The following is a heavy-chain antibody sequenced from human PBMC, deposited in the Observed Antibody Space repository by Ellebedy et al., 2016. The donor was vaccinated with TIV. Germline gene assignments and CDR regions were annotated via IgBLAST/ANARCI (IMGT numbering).Heavy chain of an antibody. CDR3: ARGTIFGVFINPVDF. CDR2: INHSEST. D-gene: IGHD3-3*01. V-gene: IGHV4-34*01. CDR1: GGSSSGYY. Sequence: SETLSLXXAVYGGSSSGYYWSWIRQPPGKGLEWIGEINHSESTNYNPSLKSRVTISVDTSKNQFSLKLSSVTAADTGVYFCARGTIFGVFINPVDFWGQGTLVTVSS. J-gene: IGHJ4*02.